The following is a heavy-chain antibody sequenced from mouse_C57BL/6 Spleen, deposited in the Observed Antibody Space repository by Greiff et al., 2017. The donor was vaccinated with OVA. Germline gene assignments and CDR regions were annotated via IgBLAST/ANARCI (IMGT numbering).Heavy chain of an antibody. CDR2: INPNNGGT. CDR1: GYTFTDYN. CDR3: ARSWGYDAWFAY. V-gene: IGHV1-18*01. Sequence: VQLQQSGPELVKPGASVKIPCKASGYTFTDYNMDWVKQSHGKSLEWIGDINPNNGGTIYNQKFKGKATLTVDKSSSTAYMELRSLTSEDTAVYYCARSWGYDAWFAYWGQGTLVTVSA. D-gene: IGHD2-2*01. J-gene: IGHJ3*01.